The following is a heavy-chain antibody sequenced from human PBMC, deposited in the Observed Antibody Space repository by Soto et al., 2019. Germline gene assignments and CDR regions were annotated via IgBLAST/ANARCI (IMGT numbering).Heavy chain of an antibody. D-gene: IGHD2-2*01. CDR3: ANGDCSSTSCYASLDY. Sequence: QVRLQESGPGLVKPSETLSLTCTVSGGSIGSHYWSWIRQSPGKGLEWIGYIYYSGTTTYNPSLKSRVTISVDTSKNQFSLKLSSVTAADTAIYYCANGDCSSTSCYASLDYWGQGTLVTVSS. CDR1: GGSIGSHY. V-gene: IGHV4-59*11. CDR2: IYYSGTT. J-gene: IGHJ4*02.